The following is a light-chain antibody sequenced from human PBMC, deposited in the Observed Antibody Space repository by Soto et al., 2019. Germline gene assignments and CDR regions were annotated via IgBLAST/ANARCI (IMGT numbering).Light chain of an antibody. CDR2: EVT. V-gene: IGLV2-14*01. CDR1: RRDIGIYNY. J-gene: IGLJ3*02. CDR3: TSFTTTNIWV. Sequence: QSALTQPASVSGSPGQSITIPCTGTRRDIGIYNYVSWYQQHPGKVPKLIICEVTNRPSGVSDRLSGSKSGNTASLTISGLRAEDEADYYCTSFTTTNIWVFGGGTKLTVL.